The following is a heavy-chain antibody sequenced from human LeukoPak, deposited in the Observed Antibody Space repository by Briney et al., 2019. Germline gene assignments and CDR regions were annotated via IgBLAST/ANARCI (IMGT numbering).Heavy chain of an antibody. CDR2: ISWNSGSI. D-gene: IGHD3-9*01. CDR1: GFTFDDYA. CDR3: AKDIPLGDDILTGPFDY. V-gene: IGHV3-9*01. J-gene: IGHJ4*02. Sequence: GGSLRLSCAASGFTFDDYAMHWVRQAPGKGLEWVSGISWNSGSIGYADSVKGRFTISRDNAKNSLYLQMNSLRAEDTALYYCAKDIPLGDDILTGPFDYWGQGTLVTVSS.